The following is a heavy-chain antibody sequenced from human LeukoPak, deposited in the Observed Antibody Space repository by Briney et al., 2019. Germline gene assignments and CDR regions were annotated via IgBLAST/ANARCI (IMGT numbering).Heavy chain of an antibody. J-gene: IGHJ4*02. Sequence: PGGSLRLSCAASGFTFSSYGMHWVRQAPGKGLEWVAVISYDGSNKYYADSVKGRFTISRDNSKNTLYLQMNSLRAEDTAVYYCAKDHCGGDCNAFDYWGQGTLVTVSS. V-gene: IGHV3-30*18. CDR3: AKDHCGGDCNAFDY. CDR2: ISYDGSNK. D-gene: IGHD2-21*02. CDR1: GFTFSSYG.